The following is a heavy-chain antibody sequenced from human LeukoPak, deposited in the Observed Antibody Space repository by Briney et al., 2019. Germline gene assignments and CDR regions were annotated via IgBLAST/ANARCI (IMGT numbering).Heavy chain of an antibody. J-gene: IGHJ4*02. CDR3: ARDAGRGYDPYYYFDY. CDR1: GYTFTGYY. CDR2: INPNSGGT. V-gene: IGHV1-2*02. Sequence: GASVKVSCKASGYTFTGYYMHWVRQAPGQGLEWMGWINPNSGGTNYAQKFQGRVTMTRDTSISTAYMELSRLRSDDTAVYYCARDAGRGYDPYYYFDYWGQGTLVTVSS. D-gene: IGHD5-12*01.